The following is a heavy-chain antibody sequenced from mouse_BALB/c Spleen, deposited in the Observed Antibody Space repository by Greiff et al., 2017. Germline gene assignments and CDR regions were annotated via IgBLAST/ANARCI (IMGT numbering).Heavy chain of an antibody. V-gene: IGHV1-54*01. CDR3: ASRGLPLYYYAMDY. J-gene: IGHJ4*01. CDR2: INPGSGGT. CDR1: GYAFTNYL. Sequence: VQLQQSGAELVRPGTSVKVSCKASGYAFTNYLIEWVKQRPGQGLEWIGVINPGSGGTNYNEKFKGKATLTADKSSSTAYMQLSSLTSDDSAVYFCASRGLPLYYYAMDYWGQGTSVTVSS. D-gene: IGHD2-2*01.